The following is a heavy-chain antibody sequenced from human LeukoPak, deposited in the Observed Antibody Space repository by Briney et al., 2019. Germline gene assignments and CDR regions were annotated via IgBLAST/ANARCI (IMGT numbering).Heavy chain of an antibody. Sequence: PGGSLRLSCAASGFTFSDYYMSWIRQAPGKGLEGVSYISSSGSTIYYADSVKGRFTISRDNAKNSLYLQMNSLRAEDAAVYYCARGGWFGELLAWFDPWGQGTLVTVSS. CDR2: ISSSGSTI. J-gene: IGHJ5*02. V-gene: IGHV3-11*01. CDR3: ARGGWFGELLAWFDP. D-gene: IGHD3-10*01. CDR1: GFTFSDYY.